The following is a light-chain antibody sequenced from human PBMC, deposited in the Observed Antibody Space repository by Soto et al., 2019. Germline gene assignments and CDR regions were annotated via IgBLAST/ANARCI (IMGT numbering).Light chain of an antibody. J-gene: IGKJ2*01. Sequence: EIVLTQSPGTLSLSPGERAALSCRASQVVNSNSFAWYQQKPGQAPRLLIHGASLRATGIPDRVSAGGSGSETDFTLTISRLEPEDFAVYYCHQYGTSPYTFGQGTKLEMK. V-gene: IGKV3-20*01. CDR2: GAS. CDR1: QVVNSNS. CDR3: HQYGTSPYT.